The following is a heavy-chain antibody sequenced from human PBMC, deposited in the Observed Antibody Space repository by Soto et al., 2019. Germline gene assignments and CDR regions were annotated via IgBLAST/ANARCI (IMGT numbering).Heavy chain of an antibody. V-gene: IGHV3-53*01. D-gene: IGHD3-22*01. J-gene: IGHJ4*02. CDR1: GFTVSSNY. CDR2: IYSGGST. Sequence: GGSLRLSCAASGFTVSSNYMSWVRQAPGKGLEWVSVIYSGGSTYYADSVKGRFTISRDNSKNTLYLQMNSLRAEDTAVYYCARASHYYDSSGYKAHQFDYWGQGTLVTVSS. CDR3: ARASHYYDSSGYKAHQFDY.